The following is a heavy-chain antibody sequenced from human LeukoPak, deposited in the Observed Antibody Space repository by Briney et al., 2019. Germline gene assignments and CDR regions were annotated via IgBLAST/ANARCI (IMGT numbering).Heavy chain of an antibody. CDR1: GDSVSSDSAA. CDR2: TYYRSKWYN. CDR3: ARDLYGGPEYYYYGMDV. D-gene: IGHD4-23*01. Sequence: SQTLSLTCAISGDSVSSDSAAWNWIRQSPSRGLEWLGRTYYRSKWYNDYAVSVKSRITINPDTSKNQFSLQLNSVTPEDTAVYYCARDLYGGPEYYYYGMDVWGQGTTVTVSS. V-gene: IGHV6-1*01. J-gene: IGHJ6*02.